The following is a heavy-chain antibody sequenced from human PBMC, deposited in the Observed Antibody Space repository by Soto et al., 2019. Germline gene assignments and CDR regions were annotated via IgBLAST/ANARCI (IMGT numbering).Heavy chain of an antibody. Sequence: QVQLVQSGAEVKRPGSSVKVSCKASGDTFNFYSINWVRQAPGLGLEWMGRVNPIVSMSNYAQKFQGRVTMTADKSTINAYMELSSLRAEDTASYYCRRSSGSGYRAFHYWRQRALVTAAS. D-gene: IGHD3-10*01. J-gene: IGHJ4*02. V-gene: IGHV1-69*02. CDR3: RRSSGSGYRAFHY. CDR1: GDTFNFYS. CDR2: VNPIVSMS.